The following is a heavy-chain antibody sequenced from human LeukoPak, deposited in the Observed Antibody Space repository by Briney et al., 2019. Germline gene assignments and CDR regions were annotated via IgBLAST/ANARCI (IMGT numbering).Heavy chain of an antibody. Sequence: SETLSLTCTVSGGSISGGSYYWSWIRQPAGRGLEWIGRIYTSGSTNYNPSLKSRVTISVDTSKNQFSLKLSSVTAADTAVYYCARSSTTDANHYYYYYMDVWGRGTTVTVSS. V-gene: IGHV4-61*02. CDR2: IYTSGST. D-gene: IGHD2-2*01. CDR3: ARSSTTDANHYYYYYMDV. J-gene: IGHJ6*03. CDR1: GGSISGGSYY.